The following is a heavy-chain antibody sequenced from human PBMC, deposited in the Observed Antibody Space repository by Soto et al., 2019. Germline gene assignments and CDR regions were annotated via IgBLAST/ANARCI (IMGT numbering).Heavy chain of an antibody. J-gene: IGHJ6*02. V-gene: IGHV4-38-2*01. Sequence: SETLSRTCAVSGYSISSCYYCGWIRQPPGKGLEWIGSIYHSGSTYYNPSLKSRVTISVDTSKNQFSLKLSSVTAADTAVYYCATSVSGYEYYGMDVGGQGTTVT. CDR1: GYSISSCYY. D-gene: IGHD6-19*01. CDR2: IYHSGST. CDR3: ATSVSGYEYYGMDV.